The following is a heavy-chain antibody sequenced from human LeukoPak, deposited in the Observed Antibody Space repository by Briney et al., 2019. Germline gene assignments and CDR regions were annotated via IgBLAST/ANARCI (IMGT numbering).Heavy chain of an antibody. V-gene: IGHV3-53*01. J-gene: IGHJ4*02. D-gene: IGHD3-10*01. CDR2: IYTDGTT. CDR3: ARNFFGSGSFYFEPSYYFDY. CDR1: GYTVSTNY. Sequence: GGSLRLSCAASGYTVSTNYMSWVRQAPGKGLEWVSIIYTDGTTKYADSVKGRFTMSRDNPKNTLFLQMNSLRAEDTAVYYCARNFFGSGSFYFEPSYYFDYWGQGTPVTVSS.